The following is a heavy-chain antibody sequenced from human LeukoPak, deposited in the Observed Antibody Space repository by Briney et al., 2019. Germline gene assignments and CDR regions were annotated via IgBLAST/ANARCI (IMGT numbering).Heavy chain of an antibody. Sequence: PGGSLRLPCSASGFTFADQPFTWVRQAPGKGLEWVAFIRTTDYGGTAEYATSVKGRFTASRDDSKSMVYLQMDSLQSEDTAVYYCCRGYATLPYWGQGTLVTVSS. CDR2: IRTTDYGGTA. J-gene: IGHJ4*02. D-gene: IGHD5-12*01. V-gene: IGHV3-49*04. CDR3: CRGYATLPY. CDR1: GFTFADQP.